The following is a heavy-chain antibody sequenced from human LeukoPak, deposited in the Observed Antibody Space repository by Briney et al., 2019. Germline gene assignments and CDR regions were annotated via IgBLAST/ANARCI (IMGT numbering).Heavy chain of an antibody. CDR1: GYTFTGYY. CDR3: ARDYITLGYYYYYMDV. CDR2: INPNSGGT. J-gene: IGHJ6*03. V-gene: IGHV1-2*02. Sequence: ASVKVSCKASGYTFTGYYMHWVRQAPGQGLEWMGWINPNSGGTNYAQKFQGRVTMTRDTSISTAYMELSRLRSDDTAVYYCARDYITLGYYYYYMDVWGKGTTVTVSS.